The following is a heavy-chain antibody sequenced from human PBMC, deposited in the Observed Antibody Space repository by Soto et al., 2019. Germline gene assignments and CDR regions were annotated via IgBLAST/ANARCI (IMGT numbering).Heavy chain of an antibody. CDR3: AKALFIQTGYYYYGMDV. CDR2: ISGSGGST. CDR1: GFTFSSYA. J-gene: IGHJ6*02. D-gene: IGHD3-16*01. V-gene: IGHV3-23*01. Sequence: HPGGSLRLSCAASGFTFSSYAMSWVRQAPGKGLEWVSAISGSGGSTYYADSVKGRFTISRDNSKNTLYLQMNSLRAEDTAVYYCAKALFIQTGYYYYGMDVWGQGTTVPVPS.